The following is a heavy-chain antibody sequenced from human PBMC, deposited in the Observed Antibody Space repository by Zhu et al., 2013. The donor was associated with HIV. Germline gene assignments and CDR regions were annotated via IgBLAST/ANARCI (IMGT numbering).Heavy chain of an antibody. V-gene: IGHV1-18*01. Sequence: QVQLVQSGTEVKKPGASVKVSCKASGFTFTSYAITWVRQAPGQGLEWLGWVSAYNDNTNYAQKLQGRVTMTTDTSTSTAYMELRSLRSDDTAMYYCARMEYSSGWYYFDCWGQGTLVTVSS. CDR3: ARMEYSSGWYYFDC. CDR1: GFTFTSYA. J-gene: IGHJ4*02. CDR2: VSAYNDNT. D-gene: IGHD6-19*01.